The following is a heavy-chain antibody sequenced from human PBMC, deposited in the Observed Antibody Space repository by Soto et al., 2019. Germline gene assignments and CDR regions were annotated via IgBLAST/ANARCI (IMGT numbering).Heavy chain of an antibody. D-gene: IGHD2-2*01. CDR1: GFTFSSYA. V-gene: IGHV3-23*01. CDR2: ISGSGGST. Sequence: GGSLRLSCAASGFTFSSYAMSWVRQAPGKGLEWVSAISGSGGSTYYADSVKGRFTISRDNSKNTLYLQMNSLRAEDTAVYCCAKVIPAARSYYYYGMDVWGQGTTVTVS. CDR3: AKVIPAARSYYYYGMDV. J-gene: IGHJ6*02.